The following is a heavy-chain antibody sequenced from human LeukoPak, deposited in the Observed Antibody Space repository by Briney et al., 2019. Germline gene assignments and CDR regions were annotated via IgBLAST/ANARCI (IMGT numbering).Heavy chain of an antibody. CDR3: ANYYYGSGSSYFDY. D-gene: IGHD3-10*01. V-gene: IGHV4-31*03. CDR2: IYYSGST. CDR1: GGSISSGAYY. J-gene: IGHJ4*02. Sequence: SETLSLTCTVSGGSISSGAYYWNWIRQHPGKGLEWIGYIYYSGSTYYNPSLKSRVTMSVDTSKNQFSLKLSSVTAADTAVYYCANYYYGSGSSYFDYWGQGTLVTVSS.